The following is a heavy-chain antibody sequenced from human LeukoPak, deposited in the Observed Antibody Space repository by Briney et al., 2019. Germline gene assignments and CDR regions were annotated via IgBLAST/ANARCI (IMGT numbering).Heavy chain of an antibody. D-gene: IGHD3-10*01. CDR2: ISDSGGNT. CDR1: GFTFNSYV. Sequence: GGSLRLSCAASGFTFNSYVMSWVRQAPEKGLEWVSTISDSGGNTYYPDSVKGRFTISRDNPKNTLYLQINSLRAEDTAIYFCATSMVRVNYFDYWGQGALVTVSS. V-gene: IGHV3-23*01. CDR3: ATSMVRVNYFDY. J-gene: IGHJ4*02.